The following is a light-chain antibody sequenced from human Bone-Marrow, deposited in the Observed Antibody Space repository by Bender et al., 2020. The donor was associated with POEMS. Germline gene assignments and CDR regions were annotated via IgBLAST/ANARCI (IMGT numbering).Light chain of an antibody. CDR2: DTD. V-gene: IGLV2-14*01. J-gene: IGLJ2*01. CDR3: SSYTGRSVV. Sequence: QSALTQPASVSGSPGESITISCTGTSSDVGGWHYVSWYQQHPGKAPKLMIYDTDNRPSGVSNRFSGSKSDNTASLTISGLQTEDEAEYYCSSYTGRSVVFGGGTRLTVL. CDR1: SSDVGGWHY.